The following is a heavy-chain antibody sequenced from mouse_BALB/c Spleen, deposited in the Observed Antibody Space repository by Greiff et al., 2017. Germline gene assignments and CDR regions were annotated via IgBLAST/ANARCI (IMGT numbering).Heavy chain of an antibody. J-gene: IGHJ4*01. V-gene: IGHV1-14*01. CDR1: GFTFTSYV. CDR3: AGRPYDYGKGSYAMDY. D-gene: IGHD2-4*01. CDR2: INPYNDGT. Sequence: VQLQQSGPELVKPGASVKMSCKASGFTFTSYVMHWVKQKPGQGLEWIGDINPYNDGTKYNEKFKGKATLTSDKSSSTAYMVLSSLTSEDSAVYYCAGRPYDYGKGSYAMDYWGQGTSVTVSS.